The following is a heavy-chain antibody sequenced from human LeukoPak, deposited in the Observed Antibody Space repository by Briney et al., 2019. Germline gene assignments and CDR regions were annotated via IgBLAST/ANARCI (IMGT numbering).Heavy chain of an antibody. J-gene: IGHJ6*03. V-gene: IGHV5-51*01. Sequence: GESLKISCKGSGYSFTSYWIGWVRQMPGKGLEWMGIIYPGDSDTRYSPSFQGHVTISADKSISTAYLQWSSLKASDTAMYYCARSRVGGIAAAGTDYYYMDVWGKGTTVTVSS. CDR1: GYSFTSYW. CDR3: ARSRVGGIAAAGTDYYYMDV. CDR2: IYPGDSDT. D-gene: IGHD6-13*01.